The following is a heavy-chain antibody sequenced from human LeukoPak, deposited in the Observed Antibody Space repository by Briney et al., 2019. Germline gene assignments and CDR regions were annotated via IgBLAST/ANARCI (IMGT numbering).Heavy chain of an antibody. V-gene: IGHV4-34*01. D-gene: IGHD1-26*01. CDR3: ARDTWDYSGSYFYYYYMDV. CDR2: INHSGST. Sequence: SSETLSLTCAVYGGSFSGYYWSWIRQPPGKGLEWIGEINHSGSTNYNPSLKSRVTISVDTSKNQFSLKLSSVTAADTAVYYCARDTWDYSGSYFYYYYMDVWGKGTTVTISS. CDR1: GGSFSGYY. J-gene: IGHJ6*03.